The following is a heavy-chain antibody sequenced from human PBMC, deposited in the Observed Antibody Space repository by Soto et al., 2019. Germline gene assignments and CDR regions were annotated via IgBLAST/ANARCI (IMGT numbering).Heavy chain of an antibody. J-gene: IGHJ5*02. CDR2: INPNSGGT. V-gene: IGHV1-2*02. D-gene: IGHD3-3*01. CDR1: GYTFTGYY. CDR3: ARAAYDFWSTPRWFDP. Sequence: ASVKVSCKASGYTFTGYYMHWVRQAPGQGLEWMGWINPNSGGTNYAQKFQGRVTMTRDTSISTDYMELSRLRSDDKAVYYCARAAYDFWSTPRWFDPWGQGTLVTVSS.